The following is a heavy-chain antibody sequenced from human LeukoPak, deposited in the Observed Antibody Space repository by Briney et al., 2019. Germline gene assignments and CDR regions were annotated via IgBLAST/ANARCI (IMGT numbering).Heavy chain of an antibody. D-gene: IGHD4-17*01. CDR1: GFTFSYYA. CDR3: AKVRGMTTVILRHFEY. Sequence: QPGGSLRLSCAASGFTFSYYAMTWVRQAPGKGLEWVSAISGSGGSAYYADSVKGRFTISSDNSKDTLYLQMDSLRAEDTAVYYCAKVRGMTTVILRHFEYWGQGTLVTVSS. CDR2: ISGSGGSA. J-gene: IGHJ4*02. V-gene: IGHV3-23*01.